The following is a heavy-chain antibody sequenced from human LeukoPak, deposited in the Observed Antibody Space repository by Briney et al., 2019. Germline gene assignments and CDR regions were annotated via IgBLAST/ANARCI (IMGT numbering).Heavy chain of an antibody. J-gene: IGHJ3*02. CDR3: AREPTSGSGNYVDGAFDI. V-gene: IGHV4-61*02. CDR1: GGSISSSSYY. D-gene: IGHD1-26*01. Sequence: SETLSLTCTVSGGSISSSSYYWSWIRQPAGKGLEWIGRIYTSGSTNYNPSLKSRVTMSVDTSKNQFSLKLSSVTAADTAVYYCAREPTSGSGNYVDGAFDIWGQGTMVTVSS. CDR2: IYTSGST.